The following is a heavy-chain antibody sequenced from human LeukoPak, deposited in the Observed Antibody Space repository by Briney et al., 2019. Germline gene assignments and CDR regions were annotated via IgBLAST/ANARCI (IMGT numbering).Heavy chain of an antibody. Sequence: SQTLSLTCAISGDRVFINSAAWNWARQSPSRGLEWLRKTYYRSKWYNEYAVTVNSRITINPDTSHSKFYWQPRSVTPEHWVTYYCARDRWAKRFFFDYWRQETLVSVPS. CDR2: TYYRSKWYN. CDR1: GDRVFINSAA. J-gene: IGHJ4*02. V-gene: IGHV6-1*01. D-gene: IGHD3-3*01. CDR3: ARDRWAKRFFFDY.